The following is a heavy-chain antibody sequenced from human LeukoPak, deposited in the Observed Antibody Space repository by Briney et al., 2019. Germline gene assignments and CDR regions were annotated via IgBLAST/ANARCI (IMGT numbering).Heavy chain of an antibody. CDR2: IDPSDSYT. CDR3: ASTGVVDILVVPAAEFDY. D-gene: IGHD2-2*01. J-gene: IGHJ4*02. Sequence: GESLRISCKGSGYSFTSYWISWVRQMPGKGLEWMGRIDPSDSYTNYSPSFQGHVTISADKSISTAYLQWSSLKASDTAMYYCASTGVVDILVVPAAEFDYWGQETLVTVSS. CDR1: GYSFTSYW. V-gene: IGHV5-10-1*01.